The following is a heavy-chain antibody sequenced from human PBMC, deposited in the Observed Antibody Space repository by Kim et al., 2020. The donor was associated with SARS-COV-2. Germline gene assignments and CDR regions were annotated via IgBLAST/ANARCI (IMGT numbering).Heavy chain of an antibody. Sequence: GGSLRLSCEASEFTLSSYAMTWVRQAPGKGLEWVSYIATSDNNVHYADSVRGRFTVSRDNAKNSLYLQMNSLRAEDTAVYYCAREIPGIRGGACDIWGQGTMVTVSS. CDR1: EFTLSSYA. V-gene: IGHV3-48*03. D-gene: IGHD3-10*01. J-gene: IGHJ3*02. CDR2: IATSDNNV. CDR3: AREIPGIRGGACDI.